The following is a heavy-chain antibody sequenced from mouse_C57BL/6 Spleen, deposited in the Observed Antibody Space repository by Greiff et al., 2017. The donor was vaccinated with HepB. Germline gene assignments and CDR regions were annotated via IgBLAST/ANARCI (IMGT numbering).Heavy chain of an antibody. CDR1: GFTLSSYA. V-gene: IGHV5-4*01. CDR3: ARETYGSSYDY. J-gene: IGHJ2*01. D-gene: IGHD1-1*01. CDR2: ISDGGSYT. Sequence: EVMLVESGGGLVKPGGSLKLSCAASGFTLSSYAMSWVRQTPEKRLEWVATISDGGSYTYYPDNVKGRFTISRDNAKNNLYLQMSHLKSEDTAMYYCARETYGSSYDYWGQGTTLTVSS.